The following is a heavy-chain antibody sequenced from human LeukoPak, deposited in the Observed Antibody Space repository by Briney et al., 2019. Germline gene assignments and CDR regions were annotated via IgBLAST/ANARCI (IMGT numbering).Heavy chain of an antibody. CDR3: ARGWGYFDS. J-gene: IGHJ4*02. CDR1: GGSVSSYY. CDR2: IYYGGST. V-gene: IGHV4-59*08. D-gene: IGHD7-27*01. Sequence: SETLSLTCTVSGGSVSSYYLSWIRQPPGKGLEWIGYIYYGGSTNYSPSLKSRVTISVDTSKNQFSLKLSSVTAADTAVYYCARGWGYFDSWGQGTLVTVSS.